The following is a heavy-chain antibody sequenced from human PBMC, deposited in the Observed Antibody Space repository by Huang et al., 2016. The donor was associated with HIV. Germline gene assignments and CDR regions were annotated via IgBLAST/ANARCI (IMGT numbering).Heavy chain of an antibody. CDR3: ASKRGYSGYDIGYYFDY. CDR1: GGTFSSYA. Sequence: QVQLVQSGAEVKKPGSSVKVSCKASGGTFSSYAISWVRQAPGQGLEWRGGIIPILGTANYAQKFQGRVKITADESTSTAYMELSSLRSEDTAVYYCASKRGYSGYDIGYYFDYWGQGTLVTVSS. V-gene: IGHV1-69*13. D-gene: IGHD5-12*01. CDR2: IIPILGTA. J-gene: IGHJ4*02.